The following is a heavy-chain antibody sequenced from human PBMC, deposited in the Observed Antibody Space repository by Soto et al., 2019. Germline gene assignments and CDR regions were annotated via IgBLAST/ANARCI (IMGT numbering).Heavy chain of an antibody. V-gene: IGHV4-59*08. Sequence: SETLSLTCTVSGGSISSYYWSWIRQPPGKGLEWIGYIYYSGSTNYNPSLKSRVTISVDTSKNQFSLKLSSVTAADTAVYYCARPYGDCSSTSCYDGWFDPWGQGTLVTVS. CDR1: GGSISSYY. J-gene: IGHJ5*02. CDR2: IYYSGST. CDR3: ARPYGDCSSTSCYDGWFDP. D-gene: IGHD2-2*01.